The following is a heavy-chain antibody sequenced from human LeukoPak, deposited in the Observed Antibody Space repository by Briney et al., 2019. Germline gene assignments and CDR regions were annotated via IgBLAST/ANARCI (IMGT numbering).Heavy chain of an antibody. J-gene: IGHJ5*02. CDR1: GGTFSSYT. V-gene: IGHV1-69*10. Sequence: SVKVSCKGSGGTFSSYTISWVGQAQGQGNEWMGGIIPFLGIANYAQKFQGRVTLTADNSTSTAYMELSSLRSEDTAVYYCAREDFGVVIHNWFDPWGQGTLVTVSS. CDR3: AREDFGVVIHNWFDP. D-gene: IGHD3-3*01. CDR2: IIPFLGIA.